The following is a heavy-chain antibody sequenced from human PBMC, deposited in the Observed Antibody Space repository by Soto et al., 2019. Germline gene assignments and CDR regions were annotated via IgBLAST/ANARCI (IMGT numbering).Heavy chain of an antibody. V-gene: IGHV3-30*18. J-gene: IGHJ4*02. CDR2: ISHDGTYK. CDR1: GFSFSSYG. D-gene: IGHD6-19*01. CDR3: AKNLGMEGWFIDY. Sequence: GGSLRLSCAASGFSFSSYGRYWVRQAPGKGLEWVAVISHDGTYKYYGDSVKGRFTISRDNSKNTLYLQMNSLRAEDTAVYYCAKNLGMEGWFIDYWGQGTLVTVSS.